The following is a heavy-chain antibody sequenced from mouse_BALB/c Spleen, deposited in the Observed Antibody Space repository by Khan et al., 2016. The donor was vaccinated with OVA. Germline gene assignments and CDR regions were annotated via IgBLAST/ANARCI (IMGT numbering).Heavy chain of an antibody. CDR3: TRGSSEFTY. Sequence: VQLQQSGPEPVRPGASVKISCKGSGYTFADSGMHWVRQSHAKSLEWIGVISTYYGNIKYNQKFEGRAKMTVDKSSSTAYMELARLTSEDSAVYFCTRGSSEFTYWGQGTLVTVSA. CDR1: GYTFADSG. CDR2: ISTYYGNI. V-gene: IGHV1S137*01. J-gene: IGHJ3*01.